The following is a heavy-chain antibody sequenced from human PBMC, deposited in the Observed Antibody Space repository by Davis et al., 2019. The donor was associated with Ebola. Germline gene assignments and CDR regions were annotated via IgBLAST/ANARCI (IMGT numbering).Heavy chain of an antibody. J-gene: IGHJ5*02. CDR1: GFTFSSYG. D-gene: IGHD6-6*01. V-gene: IGHV3-30*18. Sequence: GGSLRLSCAASGFTFSSYGMHWVRQAPGKGLEWVAVISYDGSNKYYADSVKGRFTISRDNSKNPLYLQMNSLRAEDTAVYYCAKSQLRSSSSSDWFDPWGQGTLVTVSS. CDR2: ISYDGSNK. CDR3: AKSQLRSSSSSDWFDP.